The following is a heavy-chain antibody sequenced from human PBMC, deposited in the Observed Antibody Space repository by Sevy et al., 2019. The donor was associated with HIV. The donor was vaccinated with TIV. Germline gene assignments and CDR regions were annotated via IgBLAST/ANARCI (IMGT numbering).Heavy chain of an antibody. CDR2: IRYDGSNK. CDR1: GFTFSSYG. J-gene: IGHJ4*02. V-gene: IGHV3-30*02. Sequence: GGSLRLSCAASGFTFSSYGMHWVRQAPGKGLEWVACIRYDGSNKYYADSVKGRFTISRDNSKNTLYLQMNSLRAEDTAVYYCAKDRKEYCSSTSCFLDYWGQGTLVTVSS. CDR3: AKDRKEYCSSTSCFLDY. D-gene: IGHD2-2*01.